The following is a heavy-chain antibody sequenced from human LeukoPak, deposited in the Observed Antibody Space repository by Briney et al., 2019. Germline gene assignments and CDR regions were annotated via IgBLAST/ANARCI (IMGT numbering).Heavy chain of an antibody. Sequence: GESLKLSCRGSGYSFTSYWIGWVRQMPGKGLEWMGIIYPCDSDTRYSPSFQGQVTISADKSIGPAFLQWGRLKASDTGMYYWWRLDFRSYYYYMDVWGKGTTVTVSS. CDR1: GYSFTSYW. J-gene: IGHJ6*03. V-gene: IGHV5-51*01. CDR3: WRLDFRSYYYYMDV. CDR2: IYPCDSDT. D-gene: IGHD3-3*01.